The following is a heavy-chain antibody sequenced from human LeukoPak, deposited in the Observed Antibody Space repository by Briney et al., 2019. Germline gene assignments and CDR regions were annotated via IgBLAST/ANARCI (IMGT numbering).Heavy chain of an antibody. V-gene: IGHV3-30*18. CDR1: GFTFSSYG. Sequence: GGSLRLSCAASGFTFSSYGMHWVRQAPGKGLEWVAVISYDGSNKYYADSVKGRFTISRDNSKNTLYLQMNSLRAEDTAVYYCAKDGSETGRYYFDYWGQGTLVTVSS. CDR3: AKDGSETGRYYFDY. CDR2: ISYDGSNK. D-gene: IGHD1-26*01. J-gene: IGHJ4*02.